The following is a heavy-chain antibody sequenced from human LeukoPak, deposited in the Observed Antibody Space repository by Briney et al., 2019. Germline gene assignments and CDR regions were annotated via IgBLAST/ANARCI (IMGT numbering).Heavy chain of an antibody. D-gene: IGHD6-13*01. CDR2: IYTSGST. CDR3: ARDYSWSGDYFDY. V-gene: IGHV4-4*08. Sequence: PSETLSLTCTVSGGSISSYYWSWIRQPPGKGLEWIGYIYTSGSTNYNPSLKSRVTMSVDTSKNQFSLKLSSVTAADTAVYYCARDYSWSGDYFDYWGREPWSPSPQ. J-gene: IGHJ4*02. CDR1: GGSISSYY.